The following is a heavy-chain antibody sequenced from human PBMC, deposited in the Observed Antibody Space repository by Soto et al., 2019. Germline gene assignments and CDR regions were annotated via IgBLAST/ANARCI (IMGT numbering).Heavy chain of an antibody. D-gene: IGHD3-10*01. CDR2: IIPILGIA. CDR1: GGTFSSYT. V-gene: IGHV1-69*02. CDR3: ASVYYGSGSHYGMDV. J-gene: IGHJ6*02. Sequence: QVQLVQSGAEVKKPGSSVKVSCKASGGTFSSYTISWVRQAPGQGLEWMGRIIPILGIANYAQKFQGRVTITADKSTSTAYMELSSLRSEDTAVYYCASVYYGSGSHYGMDVWGQGTTVTVPS.